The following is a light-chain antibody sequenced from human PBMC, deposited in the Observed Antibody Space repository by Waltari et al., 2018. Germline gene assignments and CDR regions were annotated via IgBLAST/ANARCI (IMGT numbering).Light chain of an antibody. CDR2: KAS. CDR1: QSINSS. Sequence: DIQMTQSPSTLSASLGDRVTITCRASQSINSSLAWYQQTPGKAPKLLIYKASSLETGVPSRFSGSGSGTEFTLTIGSLQPEDSATYYFLHCTTYGTFGQGTKVEIK. J-gene: IGKJ1*01. CDR3: LHCTTYGT. V-gene: IGKV1-5*03.